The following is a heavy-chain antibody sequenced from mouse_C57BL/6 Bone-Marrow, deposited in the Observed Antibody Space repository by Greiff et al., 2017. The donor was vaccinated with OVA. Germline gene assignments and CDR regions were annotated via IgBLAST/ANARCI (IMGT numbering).Heavy chain of an antibody. CDR2: INPSSGYT. J-gene: IGHJ4*01. CDR3: ARKDWAYYYAMDY. V-gene: IGHV1-4*01. D-gene: IGHD4-1*01. Sequence: QVQLQQSGVELARPGASVKMSCKASGYTFTSYTMHWVKQRPGQGLEWIGYINPSSGYTKYNQKFKDKATLTADKSSSTAYMQLSSLTSEDSAVDYCARKDWAYYYAMDYWGQGTSVTVSS. CDR1: GYTFTSYT.